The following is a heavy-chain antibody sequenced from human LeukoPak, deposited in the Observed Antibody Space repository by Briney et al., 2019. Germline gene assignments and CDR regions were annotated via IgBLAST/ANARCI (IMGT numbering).Heavy chain of an antibody. V-gene: IGHV3-21*01. CDR2: ISSSSSYI. CDR1: GSTFSSYS. CDR3: AREPKTYYYDSSGQIDY. J-gene: IGHJ4*02. Sequence: GGSLRLSCAASGSTFSSYSMNWVRQAPGKGLEWVSSISSSSSYIYYADSVKGRFTISRDNAKNSLYLQMNSLRAEDTAVYYCAREPKTYYYDSSGQIDYWGQGTLVTVSS. D-gene: IGHD3-22*01.